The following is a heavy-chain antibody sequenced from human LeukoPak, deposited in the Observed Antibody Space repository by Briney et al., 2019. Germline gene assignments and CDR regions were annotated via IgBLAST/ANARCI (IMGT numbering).Heavy chain of an antibody. Sequence: ASVKVSCKASGYIFSDYYMHWVRQAPGQGLEWMGWINPNSGGTNYAQKFQGWVTMITDTSIRTAYMELRSLRSDDTAVYYCARDAPYIAAAPLRDYWGQGTLVTVSS. V-gene: IGHV1-2*04. J-gene: IGHJ4*02. D-gene: IGHD6-13*01. CDR2: INPNSGGT. CDR3: ARDAPYIAAAPLRDY. CDR1: GYIFSDYY.